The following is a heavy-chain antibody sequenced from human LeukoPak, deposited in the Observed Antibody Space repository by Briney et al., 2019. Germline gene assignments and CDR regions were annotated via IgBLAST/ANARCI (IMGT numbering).Heavy chain of an antibody. CDR1: GFTFSSYA. D-gene: IGHD6-6*01. V-gene: IGHV3-30-3*01. CDR2: TSYDGSNK. J-gene: IGHJ4*02. CDR3: ARLGSIAARIQRGAFDY. Sequence: GGSLRLSCAASGFTFSSYAMHWVRQAPGKGLEWVAVTSYDGSNKYYADSVKGRFTISRDNSKNTLYLQMNSLRAEDTAVYHCARLGSIAARIQRGAFDYWGQGTLVTVSS.